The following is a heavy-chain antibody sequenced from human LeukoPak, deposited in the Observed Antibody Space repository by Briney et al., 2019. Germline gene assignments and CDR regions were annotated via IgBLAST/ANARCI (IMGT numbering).Heavy chain of an antibody. D-gene: IGHD4-17*01. CDR1: GGTFSTYS. J-gene: IGHJ3*02. Sequence: ASVKVSCKSSGGTFSTYSISWVRQAPGQGLEWMGGIIPIFGTANYAQKFQGRVTITADESTSTAYMELSSLRSEDTAVYYCARDCKPGGDDDAFDIWGQGTMVTVSS. CDR2: IIPIFGTA. CDR3: ARDCKPGGDDDAFDI. V-gene: IGHV1-69*13.